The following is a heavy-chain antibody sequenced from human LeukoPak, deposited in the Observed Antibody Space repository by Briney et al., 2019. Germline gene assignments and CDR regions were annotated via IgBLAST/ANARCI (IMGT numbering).Heavy chain of an antibody. CDR2: IKQDGSEK. V-gene: IGHV3-7*01. CDR3: ARENEDYDILTGYYPSFSDY. J-gene: IGHJ4*02. D-gene: IGHD3-9*01. Sequence: GGSLRLSCAASGFTFSSYVMHWVRQAPGKGLEWVANIKQDGSEKYYVDSVKGRFTISRDNAKNSLYLQMNSLRAEDTAVYYCARENEDYDILTGYYPSFSDYWGQGTLVTVSS. CDR1: GFTFSSYV.